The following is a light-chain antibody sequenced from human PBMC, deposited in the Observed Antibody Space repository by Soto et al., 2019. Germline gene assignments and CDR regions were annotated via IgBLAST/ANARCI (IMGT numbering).Light chain of an antibody. V-gene: IGKV3-15*01. J-gene: IGKJ1*01. Sequence: EIVVPRSQATLSVSPGERVTLSARASQSVSSSLASYQQRHGQAPRLLIYDTATRAAGIAARFSGSGSGTEFTLPISSLQSEDSAAYYCQQYVHWPPGAFGQGTKVDIK. CDR2: DTA. CDR3: QQYVHWPPGA. CDR1: QSVSSS.